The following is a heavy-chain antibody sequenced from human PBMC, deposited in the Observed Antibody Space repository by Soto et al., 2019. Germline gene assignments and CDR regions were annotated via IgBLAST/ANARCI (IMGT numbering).Heavy chain of an antibody. J-gene: IGHJ4*02. CDR3: AGRRAGEYYFDY. Sequence: PSETLSLTCTVSGDSVSSSSYYWGWIRQPPGKGLEWIGTIYYTGTTSYSPSLKRRVTISVDTSKTQFSLKLSSVTATDTAVYYCAGRRAGEYYFDYWGQGTLVTVSS. CDR1: GDSVSSSSYY. D-gene: IGHD1-26*01. CDR2: IYYTGTT. V-gene: IGHV4-39*01.